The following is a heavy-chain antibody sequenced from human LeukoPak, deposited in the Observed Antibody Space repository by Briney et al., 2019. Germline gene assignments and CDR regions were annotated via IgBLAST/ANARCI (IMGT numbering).Heavy chain of an antibody. CDR1: GYTFTSYY. D-gene: IGHD2/OR15-2a*01. V-gene: IGHV1-46*01. Sequence: ASVTVSCMASGYTFTSYYMQWVRQAPGEGLEWMGIINPSGGSTSYAQKFQGRVTMTRDMSTSTVYMELSSLRSEDTAVYYCARVYEYCDYFDYWGQGTLVTVSS. J-gene: IGHJ4*02. CDR3: ARVYEYCDYFDY. CDR2: INPSGGST.